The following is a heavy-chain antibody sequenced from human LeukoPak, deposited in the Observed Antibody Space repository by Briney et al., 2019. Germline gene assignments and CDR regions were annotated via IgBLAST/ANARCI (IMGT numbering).Heavy chain of an antibody. D-gene: IGHD4-17*01. CDR3: ARTTSGNYGEDYYYYMDV. Sequence: PGGSLRLSCAASGFTFTHYWMHWVRQAPGKGLVWVSHINSVGSNSTYADSVQGRFTISRDNAKNSLYLQMNSLRAEDTALYYCARTTSGNYGEDYYYYMDVWGKGTTVTVSS. V-gene: IGHV3-74*01. J-gene: IGHJ6*03. CDR1: GFTFTHYW. CDR2: INSVGSNS.